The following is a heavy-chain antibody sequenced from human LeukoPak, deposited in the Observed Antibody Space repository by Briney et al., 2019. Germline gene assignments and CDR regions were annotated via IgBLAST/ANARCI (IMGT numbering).Heavy chain of an antibody. CDR2: ISYDGSNK. D-gene: IGHD3-22*01. Sequence: GGSLRLSCAASGFTFSSYGMHWVRQAPGKGLEWVAVISYDGSNKYYADSVKGRFTISRDNSKNTLYLQMNSLRAEDTAVYYCAKDSHDSSGYYPDYWGQGTLVTVSS. V-gene: IGHV3-30*18. CDR1: GFTFSSYG. J-gene: IGHJ4*02. CDR3: AKDSHDSSGYYPDY.